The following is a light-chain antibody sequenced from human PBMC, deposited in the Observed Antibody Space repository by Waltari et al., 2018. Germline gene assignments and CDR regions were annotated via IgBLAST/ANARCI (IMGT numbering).Light chain of an antibody. J-gene: IGLJ2*01. CDR3: QVWDSSSDRVV. CDR1: NIGSKS. Sequence: SYVLTQPPSVSVAPGKTVRITCGGNNIGSKSVHWYQQKPGQAPVLVIYYDSDRPSGIPERFSGSNSGNTATLTISRVEAGDEADYYCQVWDSSSDRVVFGGGTKLTVL. CDR2: YDS. V-gene: IGLV3-21*04.